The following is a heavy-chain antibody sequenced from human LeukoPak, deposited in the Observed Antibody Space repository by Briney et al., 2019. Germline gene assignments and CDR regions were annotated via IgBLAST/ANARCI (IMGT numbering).Heavy chain of an antibody. J-gene: IGHJ6*03. Sequence: GASVKVSCKASGYTFTGYYMHWVRQAPGQGLEWMGWINPNSGGTNYAQKFQGRVTMTRDTSISTAYMELSRLRSDDTAVYYCARGGDGKYYYYYMDVWGKGTTVTVSS. CDR2: INPNSGGT. CDR3: ARGGDGKYYYYYMDV. V-gene: IGHV1-2*02. D-gene: IGHD4-23*01. CDR1: GYTFTGYY.